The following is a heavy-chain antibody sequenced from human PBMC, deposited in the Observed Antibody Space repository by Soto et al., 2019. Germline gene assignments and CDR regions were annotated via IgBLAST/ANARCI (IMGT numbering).Heavy chain of an antibody. CDR1: GGTFSSYA. V-gene: IGHV1-69*13. J-gene: IGHJ4*02. CDR3: ARDRVGAAAGTGFDY. Sequence: SVKVSCKASGGTFSSYAISWVRQAPGQGLGWMGGIIPIFGTANYAQKFQGRVTITADESTSTAYMELSSLRSEDTAVYYCARDRVGAAAGTGFDYWGQGTLVTVSS. D-gene: IGHD6-13*01. CDR2: IIPIFGTA.